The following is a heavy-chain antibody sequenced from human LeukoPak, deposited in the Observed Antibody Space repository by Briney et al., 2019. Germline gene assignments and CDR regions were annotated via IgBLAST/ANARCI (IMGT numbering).Heavy chain of an antibody. J-gene: IGHJ3*02. D-gene: IGHD2-21*02. Sequence: SVKVSCKASGGTFSSYAISWVRQAPGQGLEWMGGIIPIFGTANYAQKFQGRVTITADESTSTAYMELSSLRSEDTAVYYCARDGVYCGGDCYPLSNAFDIWGQGTMVTVSS. V-gene: IGHV1-69*13. CDR2: IIPIFGTA. CDR3: ARDGVYCGGDCYPLSNAFDI. CDR1: GGTFSSYA.